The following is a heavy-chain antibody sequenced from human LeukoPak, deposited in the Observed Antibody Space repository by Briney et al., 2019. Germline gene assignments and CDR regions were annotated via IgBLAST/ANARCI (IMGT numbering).Heavy chain of an antibody. V-gene: IGHV1-46*01. D-gene: IGHD2-2*02. Sequence: ASVKVSCKASGYTFTSYYMHWVRQAPGQGLEWMGIINPSGGSTSYAQKFQGRVTMTRDTSTSTVYMELSSLRSEDTAVYYCARGFNVVPAAIRHPGFDPWGQGTLVTVSS. CDR3: ARGFNVVPAAIRHPGFDP. CDR2: INPSGGST. J-gene: IGHJ5*02. CDR1: GYTFTSYY.